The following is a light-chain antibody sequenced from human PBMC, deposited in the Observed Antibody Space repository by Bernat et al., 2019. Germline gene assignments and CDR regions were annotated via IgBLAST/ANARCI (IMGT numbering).Light chain of an antibody. CDR1: SSDVGSYNF. J-gene: IGLJ3*02. CDR3: CSFTGSSSPWV. CDR2: EVT. V-gene: IGLV2-23*02. Sequence: QSALTQPASVSGSPGPSITISCTGTSSDVGSYNFVSWYQQHPGKAPKLMTYEVTKRPSGVSNRFSGSKSGNTASLTISGLQAEDEADYYCCSFTGSSSPWVFGGGTKLAVL.